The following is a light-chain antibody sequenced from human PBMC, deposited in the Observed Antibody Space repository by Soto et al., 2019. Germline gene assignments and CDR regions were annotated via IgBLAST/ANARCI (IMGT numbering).Light chain of an antibody. CDR3: QQYFSAPYT. CDR2: WAS. CDR1: QSVLSISNNRNY. V-gene: IGKV4-1*01. J-gene: IGKJ2*01. Sequence: DIVMTQSPDSLAVSLGERATINCKSSQSVLSISNNRNYLGWYQQKPVQPPKLLIYWASTRESGVPDRFRGSGSGTDFTLTISSLQAEDVAVYYCQQYFSAPYTFGQGTNLEIK.